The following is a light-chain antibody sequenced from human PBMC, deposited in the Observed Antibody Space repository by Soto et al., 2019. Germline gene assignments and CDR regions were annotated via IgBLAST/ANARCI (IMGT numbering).Light chain of an antibody. CDR3: QQRTTLPVT. Sequence: EIVLTQSPATLSLSPGERATLSCRASQSVGNYLVWYQQKPGQAPRLIISDASNRATGIPGRFSGSGSGTDFTLTISSLEPEDFAVYYCQQRTTLPVTVGGGTKVEIK. J-gene: IGKJ4*01. CDR2: DAS. V-gene: IGKV3-11*01. CDR1: QSVGNY.